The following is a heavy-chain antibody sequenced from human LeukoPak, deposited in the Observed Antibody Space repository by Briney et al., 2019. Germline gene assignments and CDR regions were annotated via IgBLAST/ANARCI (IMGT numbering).Heavy chain of an antibody. J-gene: IGHJ4*02. CDR2: IIPFLGTT. Sequence: SVTVSCTASGGVFTTYAISWVRQAPGQGLEWMGSIIPFLGTTNYAQKFQGRVTITADEPTRTAYMELTYVRSDDTAVYYCTIIPNVILFTHYFEYWGQGTLVTVSS. CDR1: GGVFTTYA. V-gene: IGHV1-69*11. D-gene: IGHD2-21*01. CDR3: TIIPNVILFTHYFEY.